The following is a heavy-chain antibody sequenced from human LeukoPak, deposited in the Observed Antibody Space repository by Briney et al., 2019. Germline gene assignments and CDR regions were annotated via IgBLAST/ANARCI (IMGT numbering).Heavy chain of an antibody. CDR1: GGSISSSDW. CDR2: IYLGGVI. J-gene: IGHJ4*02. CDR3: ARGPPYIVVVTAIGFFDY. D-gene: IGHD2-21*02. Sequence: SETLSLTCTVSGGSISSSDWFSWVRQPPRKGLEWIGEIYLGGVINYNPSLKSRVTISVDRSKNQFSLKLNSVTAADTAVYYCARGPPYIVVVTAIGFFDYWGQGTLVTVSS. V-gene: IGHV4-4*02.